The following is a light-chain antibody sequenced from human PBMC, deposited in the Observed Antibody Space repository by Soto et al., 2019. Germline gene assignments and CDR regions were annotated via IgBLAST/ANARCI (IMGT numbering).Light chain of an antibody. V-gene: IGKV1-39*01. J-gene: IGKJ1*01. Sequence: DIQMTQSPSSLSASIGDRVTISCRASQDITTYLNWYQQKPGKAPKLLIYAASTLQSGVPSRFSGSGSGTVFTLSIKNVRPEDFAIYYCQQSSSTLWTFGQGTKVDIK. CDR3: QQSSSTLWT. CDR1: QDITTY. CDR2: AAS.